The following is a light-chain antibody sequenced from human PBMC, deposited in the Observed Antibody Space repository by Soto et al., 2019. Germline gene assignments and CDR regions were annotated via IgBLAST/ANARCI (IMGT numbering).Light chain of an antibody. CDR1: QGIRNA. CDR2: DVS. CDR3: LQHNSLPLT. Sequence: DIQMTQSPSSLSASVGDRVTITCRSSQGIRNALTWYQQKPGRAPKRLIYDVSTLQSGVASRFSGAGSGIEFTLTINSLQPDDFATYNCLQHNSLPLTFGQGTKLEIK. J-gene: IGKJ2*01. V-gene: IGKV1-17*01.